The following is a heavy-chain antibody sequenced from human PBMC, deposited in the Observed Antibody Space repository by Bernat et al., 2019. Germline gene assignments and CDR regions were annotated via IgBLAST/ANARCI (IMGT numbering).Heavy chain of an antibody. Sequence: EVQLVESGGGLVQPGGSLRLSCAAPGFSFSSYWMNWVRQAPGTGLEWVANIKDDGSEKYYVDSVKGRFTISRDNAKNSLYLQMSSLRAEDTAVYYCARVGVTAGAGLFDYWGQGALLTVSS. CDR2: IKDDGSEK. CDR1: GFSFSSYW. V-gene: IGHV3-7*03. D-gene: IGHD2-21*02. CDR3: ARVGVTAGAGLFDY. J-gene: IGHJ4*02.